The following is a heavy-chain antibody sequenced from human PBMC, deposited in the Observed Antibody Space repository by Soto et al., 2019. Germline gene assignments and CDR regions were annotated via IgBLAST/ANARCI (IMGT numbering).Heavy chain of an antibody. Sequence: QVQLVQSGAEVREPGASVKVSCKASGYTFTNYGVSWVRQAPGQGLEWMGWIGGYKGNTNSAQKLQGRVTLTTVTSTSTAYMELRSLRSDDTAVYYCAPHTLDTGMPTGYWGQGTLVTVSS. D-gene: IGHD5-18*01. CDR3: APHTLDTGMPTGY. CDR1: GYTFTNYG. CDR2: IGGYKGNT. J-gene: IGHJ4*02. V-gene: IGHV1-18*01.